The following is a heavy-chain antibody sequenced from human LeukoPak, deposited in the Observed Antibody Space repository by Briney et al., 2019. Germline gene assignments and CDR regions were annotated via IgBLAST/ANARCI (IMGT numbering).Heavy chain of an antibody. V-gene: IGHV3-74*01. CDR2: INSDGSST. CDR1: GFTFSSYW. CDR3: ARDPLYSSSSFAAADFDDY. J-gene: IGHJ4*02. Sequence: GGSLRLSCAASGFTFSSYWMHWVRQAPGKGLVWVSRINSDGSSTSYADPVKGRFTISRDNAKHTLYLQMNSLRAEDTAVYYCARDPLYSSSSFAAADFDDYWGQGTLVTVSS. D-gene: IGHD6-6*01.